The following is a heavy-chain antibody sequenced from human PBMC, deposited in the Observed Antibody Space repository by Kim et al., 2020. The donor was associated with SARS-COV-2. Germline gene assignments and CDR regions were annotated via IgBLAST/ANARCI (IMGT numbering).Heavy chain of an antibody. J-gene: IGHJ5*02. V-gene: IGHV5-51*01. Sequence: SFQGQVTISADKSISTAYLQWSSLKASDTAMYYCARVEMVRGVYNWFDPWGQGTLVTVSS. CDR3: ARVEMVRGVYNWFDP. D-gene: IGHD3-10*01.